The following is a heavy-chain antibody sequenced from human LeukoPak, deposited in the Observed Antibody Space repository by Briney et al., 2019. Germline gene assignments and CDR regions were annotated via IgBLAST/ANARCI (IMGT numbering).Heavy chain of an antibody. CDR3: AKNPTYYYDSSGPVGH. J-gene: IGHJ4*02. D-gene: IGHD3-22*01. V-gene: IGHV3-48*01. Sequence: GGSLRLSCAASGFTFSSYSMNWVRQAPGKGLEWVSYITSSSSTIYYADSVKGRFTISRDNSKNTLYLQMNSLRAEDTAVYYCAKNPTYYYDSSGPVGHWGQGTLVTVSS. CDR1: GFTFSSYS. CDR2: ITSSSSTI.